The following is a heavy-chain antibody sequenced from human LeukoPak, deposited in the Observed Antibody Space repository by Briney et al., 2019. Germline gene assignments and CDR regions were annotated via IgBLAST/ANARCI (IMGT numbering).Heavy chain of an antibody. CDR1: GFTFSRYS. Sequence: GGSLRLSCAASGFTFSRYSMNWVRQAPGKGLEWVSSISGSSIYKYYADSVKGRFTISRDNAKNSLYLQMNSLRAEDTAVYYCARDFYDSSGYYYDYWGQGTLVTVSS. V-gene: IGHV3-21*01. J-gene: IGHJ4*02. CDR2: ISGSSIYK. CDR3: ARDFYDSSGYYYDY. D-gene: IGHD3-22*01.